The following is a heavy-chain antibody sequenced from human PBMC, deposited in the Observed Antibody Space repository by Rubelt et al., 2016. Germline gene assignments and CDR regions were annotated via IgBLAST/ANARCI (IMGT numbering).Heavy chain of an antibody. CDR3: ARAQRIRLLMVYAPTFDY. Sequence: QVQLVQSGAEVKKPGASVKVSCKASGYTFTSYAMHWVRQAPGQRIEWMGWINAGHGNTNNSKKFQGRVTITRDTSASTAYMELSSLRSEDTAVYYCARAQRIRLLMVYAPTFDYWGQGTLVTVSS. V-gene: IGHV1-3*01. CDR1: GYTFTSYA. D-gene: IGHD2-8*01. CDR2: INAGHGNT. J-gene: IGHJ4*02.